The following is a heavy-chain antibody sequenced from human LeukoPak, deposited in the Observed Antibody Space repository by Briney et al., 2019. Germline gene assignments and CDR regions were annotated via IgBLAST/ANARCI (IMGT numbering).Heavy chain of an antibody. CDR2: IYYSGST. V-gene: IGHV4-39*01. D-gene: IGHD5-24*01. Sequence: KPSETLSLTCTVSGGSISSSSYYWGWIRQPPGKGLEWIGSIYYSGSTYYNPSLKSRVTISVDTSKNQFSLKLSSVTAADTAVYYCARQLGVEMATIFYYYYGMDVWGQGTTVTVSS. CDR1: GGSISSSSYY. J-gene: IGHJ6*02. CDR3: ARQLGVEMATIFYYYYGMDV.